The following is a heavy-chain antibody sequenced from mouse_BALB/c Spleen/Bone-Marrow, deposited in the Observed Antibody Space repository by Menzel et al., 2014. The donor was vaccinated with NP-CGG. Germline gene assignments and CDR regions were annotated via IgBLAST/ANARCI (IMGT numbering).Heavy chain of an antibody. D-gene: IGHD2-3*01. Sequence: EVNVVESGGDLVKPGGPLKLSCAASGFTFSSYGMSWVRQTPDKRLEWVATISSGGSYTYYPDSVKGRFTISRDNAINTLYLQMSSLKSEDTAMYYCARLPYDSPDYWGQGTTLTVSS. CDR1: GFTFSSYG. V-gene: IGHV5-6*01. J-gene: IGHJ2*01. CDR3: ARLPYDSPDY. CDR2: ISSGGSYT.